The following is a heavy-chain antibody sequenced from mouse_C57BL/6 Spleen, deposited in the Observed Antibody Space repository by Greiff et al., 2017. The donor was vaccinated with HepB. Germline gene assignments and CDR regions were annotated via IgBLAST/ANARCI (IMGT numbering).Heavy chain of an antibody. CDR2: IYPGDGDT. Sequence: VKLQESGPELVKPGASVKISCKASGYAFSSSWMNWVKQRPGKGLEWIGRIYPGDGDTNYNGKFKGKATLTADKSSSTAYMQLSSLTSEDSAVYFCARGMDYWGQGTTLTVSS. V-gene: IGHV1-82*01. J-gene: IGHJ2*01. CDR1: GYAFSSSW. CDR3: ARGMDY.